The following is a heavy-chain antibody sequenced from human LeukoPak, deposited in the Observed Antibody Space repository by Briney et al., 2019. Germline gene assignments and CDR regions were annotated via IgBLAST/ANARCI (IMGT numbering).Heavy chain of an antibody. D-gene: IGHD3-3*01. V-gene: IGHV3-23*01. CDR3: AKGAYYDFWSARREYYFDY. J-gene: IGHJ4*02. CDR2: ISGSGSST. CDR1: GFTFTNYA. Sequence: GGSLRLSCAASGFTFTNYAMSWVRQAPGKGLEWVSAISGSGSSTYYADSAKGRFTISRDNSKNTLYLQMNSLRAEDTAVYYCAKGAYYDFWSARREYYFDYWGQGTLVTVSS.